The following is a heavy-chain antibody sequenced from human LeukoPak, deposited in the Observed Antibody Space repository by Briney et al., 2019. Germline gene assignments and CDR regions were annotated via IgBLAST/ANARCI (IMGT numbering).Heavy chain of an antibody. V-gene: IGHV1-2*02. CDR2: INSNNGDT. CDR1: GYTFAGYY. D-gene: IGHD5-24*01. J-gene: IGHJ4*02. Sequence: ASVKVSCKASGYTFAGYYLHWVRQAPGQGLEWVGGINSNNGDTHYAQNFQGRVTMTRDTSISTAYMELSRLGSDDTAVYYCARDGDGYNLDWGQGTLVTVSS. CDR3: ARDGDGYNLD.